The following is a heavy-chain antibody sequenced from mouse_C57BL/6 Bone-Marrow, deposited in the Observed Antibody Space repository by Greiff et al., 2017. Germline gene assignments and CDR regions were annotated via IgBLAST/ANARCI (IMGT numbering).Heavy chain of an antibody. Sequence: EVKVVESGGDLVKPGGSLKLSCAASGFTFSSYGMSWVRQTPDKRLEWVATISSGGSYTYYPDSVKGRFTISRDNAKNTLYLQMSSLKSEDTAMYYCARSYYGSSYGYYAMDYWGQGTSVTVSS. CDR1: GFTFSSYG. V-gene: IGHV5-6*01. CDR3: ARSYYGSSYGYYAMDY. CDR2: ISSGGSYT. J-gene: IGHJ4*01. D-gene: IGHD1-1*01.